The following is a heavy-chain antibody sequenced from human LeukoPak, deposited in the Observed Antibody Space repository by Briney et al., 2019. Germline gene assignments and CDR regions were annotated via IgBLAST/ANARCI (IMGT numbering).Heavy chain of an antibody. V-gene: IGHV3-15*01. CDR1: GFAFSNAL. CDR3: ARERGYYFDF. J-gene: IGHJ4*02. CDR2: IKGKTDGGTT. D-gene: IGHD1-26*01. Sequence: GGSLRLSCATSGFAFSNALMSWVRQAPGKGLEWVGRIKGKTDGGTTDYAAPVKGRFTISRDDSKNTMYLQVNSLKTEDTAVYYCARERGYYFDFWGQGTLVTVSS.